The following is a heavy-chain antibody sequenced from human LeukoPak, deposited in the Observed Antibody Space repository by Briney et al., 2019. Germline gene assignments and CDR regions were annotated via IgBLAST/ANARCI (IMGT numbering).Heavy chain of an antibody. V-gene: IGHV3-23*01. CDR3: AKAGAAVAKGKYYFDS. CDR1: GFSFSTFA. D-gene: IGHD6-13*01. J-gene: IGHJ4*02. CDR2: ISGSGGST. Sequence: HPGGSLRLSFAASGFSFSTFAMSWVRQAPERGLEWVSAISGSGGSTYYADSVKGRFTISRDSSKNTLYLQLNSLRAEDTAVYYCAKAGAAVAKGKYYFDSWGQGALVTVSS.